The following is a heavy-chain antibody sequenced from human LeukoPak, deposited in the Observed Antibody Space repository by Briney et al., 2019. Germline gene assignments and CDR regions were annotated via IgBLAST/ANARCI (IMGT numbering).Heavy chain of an antibody. D-gene: IGHD3-3*01. CDR2: ISGSGGST. V-gene: IGHV3-23*01. CDR1: GITFSSHA. J-gene: IGHJ4*02. Sequence: HLGGSLRLSCAASGITFSSHAMSWVRQAPGKGLEWVSVISGSGGSTYYADSVKGRFTISRDNSKNTMYLQMNSLRAEDTAVYYCAKEYWEWSMVNWGQGTLVTVSS. CDR3: AKEYWEWSMVN.